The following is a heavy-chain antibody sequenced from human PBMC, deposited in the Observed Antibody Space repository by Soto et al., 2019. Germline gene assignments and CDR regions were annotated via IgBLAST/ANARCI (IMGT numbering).Heavy chain of an antibody. J-gene: IGHJ6*02. D-gene: IGHD3-3*01. V-gene: IGHV1-8*01. Sequence: QVQLVQSGAEVEKPGASVKVSCKASGYTFTSYDINWVRQATGQGPEWMGWMSPNNGDTGYAQKFQGRVTMTRDTSITTAYREVSSLSPEDTAVYYCARGVDRGVDVWGQGTTVTVSS. CDR2: MSPNNGDT. CDR3: ARGVDRGVDV. CDR1: GYTFTSYD.